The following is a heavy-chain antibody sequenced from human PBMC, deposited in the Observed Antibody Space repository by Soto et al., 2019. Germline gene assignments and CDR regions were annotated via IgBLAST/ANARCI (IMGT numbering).Heavy chain of an antibody. V-gene: IGHV1-69*13. CDR2: IIPIFGTA. D-gene: IGHD1-26*01. Sequence: SVKVSCKASGGTFSSDAISWVRQAPGQGLEWMGGIIPIFGTANYAQKFQGRVTITADESTSTAYMELSSLRSEDTAVYYCARTTRSGSFNFDYWGQGTLVTVSS. CDR1: GGTFSSDA. J-gene: IGHJ4*02. CDR3: ARTTRSGSFNFDY.